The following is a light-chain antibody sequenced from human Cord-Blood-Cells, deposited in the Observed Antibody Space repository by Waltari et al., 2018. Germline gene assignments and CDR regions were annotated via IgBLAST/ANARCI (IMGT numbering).Light chain of an antibody. CDR3: QQLNSYPPFT. Sequence: DLQLTPSPSFLSASVGDRVTITCRASQGISSYLAWYQQKPGKAPKLLIYAASTLQSGVPSRFSGSGSGTEFTLTISSLQPEDFATYYCQQLNSYPPFTFGPGTKVDIK. V-gene: IGKV1-9*01. CDR2: AAS. CDR1: QGISSY. J-gene: IGKJ3*01.